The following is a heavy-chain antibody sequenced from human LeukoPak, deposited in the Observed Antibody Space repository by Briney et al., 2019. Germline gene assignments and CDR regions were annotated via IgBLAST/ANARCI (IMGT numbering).Heavy chain of an antibody. CDR2: IFYRGST. J-gene: IGHJ3*01. V-gene: IGHV4-39*01. Sequence: KSSETLSLTCTVSGGSISNSTYYWGWVRQPPGKGLEWIGSIFYRGSTYYTPSLKSRVTISVDTSKNQFSLKLTSVTAADTAMYFCARNWVADSFDFWGQGTTVTVSS. CDR1: GGSISNSTYY. D-gene: IGHD6-19*01. CDR3: ARNWVADSFDF.